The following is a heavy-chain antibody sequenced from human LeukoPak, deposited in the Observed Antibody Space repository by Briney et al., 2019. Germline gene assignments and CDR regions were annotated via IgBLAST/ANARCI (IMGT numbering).Heavy chain of an antibody. J-gene: IGHJ1*01. CDR1: GFTFDDSA. D-gene: IGHD5-24*01. CDR2: ISWNSGTI. CDR3: ARGVEMAYSLEYFQH. Sequence: GGSLRLSCAASGFTFDDSAMHWVRQVPGKGLEWVSGISWNSGTIGYADSVKGRFTISRDNAKNSLYLQMNSLRAEDMALYYCARGVEMAYSLEYFQHWGQGTLVTVSS. V-gene: IGHV3-9*03.